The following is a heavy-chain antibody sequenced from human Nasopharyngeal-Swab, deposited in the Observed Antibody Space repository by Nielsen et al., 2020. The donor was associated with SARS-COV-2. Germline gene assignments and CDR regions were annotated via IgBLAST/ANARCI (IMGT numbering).Heavy chain of an antibody. Sequence: ASLQVSCKASGYTFINHDINWVRQSTGQGLEWMGWMSPNSGNTGYAQKFQGRVTMTRNTSTSTAYLELSSLRSEDTAVYYCARGGSSLGANLEDPWGQGTLVIVSS. J-gene: IGHJ5*02. CDR3: ARGGSSLGANLEDP. CDR2: MSPNSGNT. V-gene: IGHV1-8*01. CDR1: GYTFINHD. D-gene: IGHD3-10*01.